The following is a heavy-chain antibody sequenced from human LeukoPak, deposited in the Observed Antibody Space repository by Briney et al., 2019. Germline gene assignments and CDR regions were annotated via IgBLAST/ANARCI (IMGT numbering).Heavy chain of an antibody. J-gene: IGHJ4*02. V-gene: IGHV4-61*02. Sequence: PSQTLSLTCTVSGGSFSSGDYSWNWIRQPAGQGLEYLGRISSTGSTNYNPSLRSRVTISADTSKNHFSLKLTSVTAADTAVYYCARVNRGYWGFDYWGQGTLVTVSS. D-gene: IGHD3-16*01. CDR3: ARVNRGYWGFDY. CDR1: GGSFSSGDYS. CDR2: ISSTGST.